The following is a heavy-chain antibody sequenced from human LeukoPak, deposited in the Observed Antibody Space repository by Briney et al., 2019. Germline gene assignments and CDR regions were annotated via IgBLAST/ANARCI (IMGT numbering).Heavy chain of an antibody. Sequence: GASVKVSCKASGGTFSSYAISWVRQAPGQGLEWMGRIIPILGIANYAQKFQGRVTITADKSTSTAYMELSSLRSEDTAVYYCARELRFLEWLPPGYYGMDVWGQGTTVTVSS. V-gene: IGHV1-69*04. J-gene: IGHJ6*02. D-gene: IGHD3-3*01. CDR3: ARELRFLEWLPPGYYGMDV. CDR1: GGTFSSYA. CDR2: IIPILGIA.